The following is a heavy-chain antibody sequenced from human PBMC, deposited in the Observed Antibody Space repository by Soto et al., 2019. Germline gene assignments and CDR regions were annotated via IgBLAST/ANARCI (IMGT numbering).Heavy chain of an antibody. Sequence: QVQLVQSGAEVKKPGSSVKVSCKASGSTFSNYAFSWVRQAPGQGLEWLGGIMPIFGRADYAQKFRGRVTITADESTSTAHMELSSLRSEDTDVYYCESWLKEAGIGGTYYYGMDVWSKGTTVTDSS. CDR3: ESWLKEAGIGGTYYYGMDV. CDR2: IMPIFGRA. CDR1: GSTFSNYA. J-gene: IGHJ6*04. D-gene: IGHD6-19*01. V-gene: IGHV1-69*12.